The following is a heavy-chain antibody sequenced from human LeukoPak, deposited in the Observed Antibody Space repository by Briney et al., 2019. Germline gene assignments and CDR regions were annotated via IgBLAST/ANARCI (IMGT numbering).Heavy chain of an antibody. CDR2: INHSGST. Sequence: NASETLSLTCAVYGGSFSGYYWSWIRQPPGKGLEWIGEINHSGSTNYNPSLKSRVTISVDTSKNQFSLKLSSVTAADTAVYYCARDQTRGFDLWGRGTLVTVSS. V-gene: IGHV4-34*01. CDR1: GGSFSGYY. J-gene: IGHJ2*01. CDR3: ARDQTRGFDL. D-gene: IGHD4-11*01.